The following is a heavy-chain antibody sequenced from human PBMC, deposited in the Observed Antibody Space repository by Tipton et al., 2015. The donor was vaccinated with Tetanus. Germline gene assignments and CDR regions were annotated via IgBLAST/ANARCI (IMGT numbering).Heavy chain of an antibody. CDR3: ARVGLVMAARRRNWFDP. CDR1: GGSISSYY. D-gene: IGHD6-6*01. CDR2: IYYSGST. J-gene: IGHJ5*02. V-gene: IGHV4-59*01. Sequence: TLSLTCAVYGGSISSYYWSWIRQPPGKGLEWIGYIYYSGSTNYNPSLKSRVTISVDTSKNQFSLKLSSVTAADTAVYYCARVGLVMAARRRNWFDPWGQGTLVTVSS.